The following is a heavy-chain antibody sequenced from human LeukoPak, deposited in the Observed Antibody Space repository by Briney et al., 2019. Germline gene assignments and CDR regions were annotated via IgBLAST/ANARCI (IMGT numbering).Heavy chain of an antibody. CDR1: GFTFSSYA. D-gene: IGHD4-23*01. V-gene: IGHV3-23*01. CDR3: VRAIGKSEGY. J-gene: IGHJ4*02. CDR2: ISGSGGST. Sequence: GGSLRLSCVASGFTFSSYAMSWVRQAPGKGLEWVSGISGSGGSTNYADSVKGRFTISRDNAKNSLYLQMNSLRGEDTAVYYCVRAIGKSEGYWGQGTLVTVSS.